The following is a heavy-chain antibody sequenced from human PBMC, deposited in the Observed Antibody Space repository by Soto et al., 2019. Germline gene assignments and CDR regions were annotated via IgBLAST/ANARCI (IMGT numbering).Heavy chain of an antibody. Sequence: SETLSLTCAVYGGSFSGYYWSWIRQPPGKGLEWIGEINHSGSTNYNPSLKSRVTISVDMSKNQFSLKLSSVTAADTAVYYCARGINGGRPFDYWGQGTLVTVSS. CDR3: ARGINGGRPFDY. V-gene: IGHV4-34*01. CDR1: GGSFSGYY. CDR2: INHSGST. D-gene: IGHD2-15*01. J-gene: IGHJ4*02.